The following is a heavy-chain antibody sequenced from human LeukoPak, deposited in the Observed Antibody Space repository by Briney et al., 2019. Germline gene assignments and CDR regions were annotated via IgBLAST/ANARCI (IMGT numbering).Heavy chain of an antibody. V-gene: IGHV3-9*01. D-gene: IGHD6-19*01. Sequence: GGSLRLSCVASGFTFDDYAMYWVRQAPGKGLEWVSSISWNSGRIEYADSVKGRFTISRDNAKKSLNLQMNSLRPEDTALYYCAKAERTYGSGRPIDYWGQGTLVTVSS. J-gene: IGHJ4*02. CDR3: AKAERTYGSGRPIDY. CDR2: ISWNSGRI. CDR1: GFTFDDYA.